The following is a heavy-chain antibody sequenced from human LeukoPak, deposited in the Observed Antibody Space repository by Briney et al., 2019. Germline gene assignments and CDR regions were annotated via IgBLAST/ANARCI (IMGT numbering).Heavy chain of an antibody. Sequence: SETLSLTCTVSGGSISRYYWSWIRQPPGKGLEWIGYIYYSGYTNYNPSLMSRVTISVDTSKNQFSLRLSSVTAADTAVYYCARSYDSGTYYNADFDYWGQGTLVTVSS. J-gene: IGHJ4*02. CDR1: GGSISRYY. CDR3: ARSYDSGTYYNADFDY. D-gene: IGHD3-10*01. CDR2: IYYSGYT. V-gene: IGHV4-59*01.